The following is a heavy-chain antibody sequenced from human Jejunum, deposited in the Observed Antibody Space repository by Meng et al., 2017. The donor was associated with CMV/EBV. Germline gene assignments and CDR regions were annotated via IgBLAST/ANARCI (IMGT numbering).Heavy chain of an antibody. J-gene: IGHJ5*02. CDR3: ARESGSYYWFDP. V-gene: IGHV4-4*07. D-gene: IGHD1-26*01. CDR2: IYTSGST. CDR1: AGPISGYY. Sequence: HVLLQGAGPGLVKSSETLSLTCFVSAGPISGYYWSWIRQPAGKGLEWIGRIYTSGSTHYNPSLKSRLTMSVDLAKNQISLKLSSVTAADTAVYYCARESGSYYWFDPWGQGTLVTVSS.